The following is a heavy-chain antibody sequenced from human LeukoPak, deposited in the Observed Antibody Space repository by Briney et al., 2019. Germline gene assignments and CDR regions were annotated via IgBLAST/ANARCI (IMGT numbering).Heavy chain of an antibody. CDR1: GFTFSSYW. V-gene: IGHV3-74*01. CDR2: INSDGSST. Sequence: GGSLRLSCAASGFTFSSYWMHWVRQAPGKGLVWVSRINSDGSSTSYADSVKGRFTISRDNAKNTLYLQMNSLRAEDTAVYYCAKAIRQSPNNYYFDYWGQGTLVTVSS. J-gene: IGHJ4*02. D-gene: IGHD3-9*01. CDR3: AKAIRQSPNNYYFDY.